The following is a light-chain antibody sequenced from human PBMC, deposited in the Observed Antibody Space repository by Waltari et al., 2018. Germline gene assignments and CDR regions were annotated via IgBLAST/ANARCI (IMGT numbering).Light chain of an antibody. V-gene: IGLV2-11*01. Sequence: QSALTQPRSVSGSPGQSVTISCTGTSSAVGGYNYVSGYQHHPGKAPKLIIYDVTKRPSGVPDRFSASKSDNTASLTISGLQAEDEADYYCCSYAGSITFWVFGGGTKLTVL. CDR3: CSYAGSITFWV. CDR2: DVT. CDR1: SSAVGGYNY. J-gene: IGLJ3*02.